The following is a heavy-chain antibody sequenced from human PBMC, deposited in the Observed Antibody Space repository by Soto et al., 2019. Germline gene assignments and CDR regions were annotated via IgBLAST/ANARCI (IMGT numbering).Heavy chain of an antibody. CDR3: GREDEPGMDF. J-gene: IGHJ6*04. V-gene: IGHV3-30*04. CDR1: GYRFSNHA. CDR2: MSYDGSDI. Sequence: GWSPRLSCAASGYRFSNHAMHWVRQTPGKGLEWVAVMSYDGSDIFYADSMKGRFTISRDNSENTLFLLMNSLRIDDTGVYYWGREDEPGMDFWGKWT.